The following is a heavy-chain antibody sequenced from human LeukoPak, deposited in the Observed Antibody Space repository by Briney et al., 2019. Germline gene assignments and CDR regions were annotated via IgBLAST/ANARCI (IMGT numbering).Heavy chain of an antibody. CDR1: GLTFSSYA. J-gene: IGHJ6*02. Sequence: PGGALRLSCEASGLTFSSYAISWVRQAPGKGLEWVSAISGSGGSTYYADSVKGRFTISRDNSKNTLYLQMNSLRAEDTAVYYCAKVRPGVPAAMTDYYYGMDVWGQGTTVTVSS. CDR2: ISGSGGST. CDR3: AKVRPGVPAAMTDYYYGMDV. V-gene: IGHV3-23*01. D-gene: IGHD2-2*01.